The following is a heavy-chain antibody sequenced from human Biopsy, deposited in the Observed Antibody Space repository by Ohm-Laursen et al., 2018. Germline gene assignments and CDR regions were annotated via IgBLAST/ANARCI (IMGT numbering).Heavy chain of an antibody. V-gene: IGHV4-59*01. D-gene: IGHD2-2*01. CDR3: TRATSSTGWPYYYFYGMDI. CDR2: VYYSGTT. J-gene: IGHJ6*02. CDR1: GGSISSDW. Sequence: SETLSLTCTVSGGSISSDWWSWIRQTPGKGLEWIGYVYYSGTTTYNPSLRSRVTISVDTSMNQISLRLQSVTAADTAIYYCTRATSSTGWPYYYFYGMDIWGQGTTVTVSS.